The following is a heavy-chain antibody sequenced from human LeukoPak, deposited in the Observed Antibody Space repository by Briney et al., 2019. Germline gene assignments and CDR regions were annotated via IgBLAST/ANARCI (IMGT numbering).Heavy chain of an antibody. J-gene: IGHJ5*02. V-gene: IGHV4-34*01. Sequence: SETLSLTCAVYGGSFSGYYWSWIRQPPGKGLEWIGEINHSGSTNYNPSLKSRVTISVDTSKSQFSLKLSSVTAADTAVYYCARARSAWFDRWGQGTLVTVSS. CDR3: ARARSAWFDR. CDR2: INHSGST. D-gene: IGHD6-25*01. CDR1: GGSFSGYY.